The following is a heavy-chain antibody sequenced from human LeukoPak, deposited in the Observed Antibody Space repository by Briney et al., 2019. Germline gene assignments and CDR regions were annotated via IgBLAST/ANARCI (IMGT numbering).Heavy chain of an antibody. Sequence: GESLKISCKGSEYSFTSHWIGWVRQIPGKGLEWMGVIYPGDSDTRYSPSFQGQVTISADKSISTAYLQWNSLKASDTAMYYCARNIQRYCSGGSCSSNWYFDLWGRGTLVTVSS. CDR2: IYPGDSDT. D-gene: IGHD2-15*01. V-gene: IGHV5-51*01. J-gene: IGHJ2*01. CDR3: ARNIQRYCSGGSCSSNWYFDL. CDR1: EYSFTSHW.